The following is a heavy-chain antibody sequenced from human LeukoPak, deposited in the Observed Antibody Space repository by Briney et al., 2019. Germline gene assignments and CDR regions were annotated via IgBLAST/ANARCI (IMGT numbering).Heavy chain of an antibody. CDR3: ARASLTILGVVTTFDY. CDR2: IRYDGSNK. CDR1: GFTFSSYG. J-gene: IGHJ4*02. V-gene: IGHV3-30*02. Sequence: GGSLRLSCAASGFTFSSYGMHWVRQAPGKGLEWVALIRYDGSNKYYADSVKGRFTISRDNSKNTLYLQMNSLRAGDTAAYYCARASLTILGVVTTFDYWGQGTLVTVSS. D-gene: IGHD3-3*01.